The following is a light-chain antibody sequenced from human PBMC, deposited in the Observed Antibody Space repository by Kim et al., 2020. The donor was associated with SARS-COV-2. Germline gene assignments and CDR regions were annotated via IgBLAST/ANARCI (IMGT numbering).Light chain of an antibody. V-gene: IGLV3-10*01. J-gene: IGLJ3*02. CDR3: YSTDFSGNHRV. CDR2: EDR. CDR1: ALPKKY. Sequence: SYELTQPLSVSVSPGQTSRITCSGEALPKKYAYWYQQKSGQAPVLFIYEDRKRPSGIPERFSASSSGTMATLGISGAQVEDEGDYYCYSTDFSGNHRVFGGGTQLTVL.